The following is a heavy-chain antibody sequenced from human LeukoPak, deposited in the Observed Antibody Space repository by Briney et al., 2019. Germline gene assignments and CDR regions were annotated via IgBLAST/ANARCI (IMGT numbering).Heavy chain of an antibody. J-gene: IGHJ4*02. Sequence: GGSLRLSCSASGFTFSSYTMNWVRQAPGKGLEWVSSISGRSTYIFYADSVKGRFTISRDNAKNSLSLQTNSLRAEDTAVYYCARGVGTTVTNEYYYDSSGYYDGGLDYWGQGTLVTVSS. CDR2: ISGRSTYI. CDR1: GFTFSSYT. V-gene: IGHV3-21*01. CDR3: ARGVGTTVTNEYYYDSSGYYDGGLDY. D-gene: IGHD3-22*01.